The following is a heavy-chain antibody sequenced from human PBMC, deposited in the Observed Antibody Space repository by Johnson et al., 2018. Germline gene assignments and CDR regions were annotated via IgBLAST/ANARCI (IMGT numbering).Heavy chain of an antibody. J-gene: IGHJ1*01. CDR1: GFTFSSYG. D-gene: IGHD2-21*01. V-gene: IGHV3-30*18. CDR3: AKDHLVFQEYFQH. CDR2: ISYDGSNK. Sequence: QVQLLESGGGVVQXGRSXRLXCAASGFTFSSYGMHWVRQAPGKGLEWVAVISYDGSNKYSVDTVKGRFTISRDNSKTTLYPQMNSLRAEDTAGYYCAKDHLVFQEYFQHWGQGTLVTVSS.